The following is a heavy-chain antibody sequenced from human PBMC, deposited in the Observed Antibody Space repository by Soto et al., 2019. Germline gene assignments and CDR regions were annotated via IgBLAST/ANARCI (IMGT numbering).Heavy chain of an antibody. Sequence: QVQLVQSAAEVKKPGSSVKVSCKASGGTFDSHSISWVRQAPGQGLEWMGGIILVFGTTNYAQRFQGRVTITADESTSTAYMELGSLRSEDTAVYYCAREGGDLLSHFDSWGQGTRVIVSS. D-gene: IGHD3-10*01. J-gene: IGHJ4*02. V-gene: IGHV1-69*01. CDR1: GGTFDSHS. CDR2: IILVFGTT. CDR3: AREGGDLLSHFDS.